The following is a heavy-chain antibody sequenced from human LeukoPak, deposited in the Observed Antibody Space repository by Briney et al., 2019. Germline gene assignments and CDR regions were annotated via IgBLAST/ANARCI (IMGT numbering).Heavy chain of an antibody. V-gene: IGHV1-69*02. D-gene: IGHD5-18*01. J-gene: IGHJ4*02. CDR2: IIPILGIA. CDR1: GGTFSSYT. CDR3: ARLDTAMSIDY. Sequence: WASVKVSCKASGGTFSSYTISWVRQAPGQGLEWMGRIIPILGIANYAQKFQGRVTITADKSTGTAYMELSSLRSEDTAVYYCARLDTAMSIDYWGQGTLVTVSS.